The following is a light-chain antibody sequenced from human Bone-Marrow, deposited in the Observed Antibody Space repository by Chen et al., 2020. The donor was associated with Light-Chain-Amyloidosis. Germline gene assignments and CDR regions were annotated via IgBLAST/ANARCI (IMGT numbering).Light chain of an antibody. V-gene: IGLV1-51*01. CDR3: GTWDSSLSAGV. CDR2: DNN. Sequence: QSVLTQPPSVSAAPGPKVTISCSGSSSNIGNNYVYWYQQLPGTAPKLLIYDNNKRTSGVPDRFSGSKTGTSATLGITGLQTGDEADYYCGTWDSSLSAGVFGGGTKLTVL. J-gene: IGLJ2*01. CDR1: SSNIGNNY.